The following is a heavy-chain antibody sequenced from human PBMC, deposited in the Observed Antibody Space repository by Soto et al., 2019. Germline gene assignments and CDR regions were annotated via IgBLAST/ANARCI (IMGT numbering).Heavy chain of an antibody. J-gene: IGHJ6*02. V-gene: IGHV3-30*18. CDR2: ISYDGSNK. Sequence: GGSLRLSCAASGFTFSSYGMHWVRQAPGKGLEWVAVISYDGSNKYYADSVKGRFTISRDNSKNTLYLQMNSLRAEDTAVYYCAKEYEYSSSRPAGDPNDYYYYYGMDVWGPGTTVTVS. CDR3: AKEYEYSSSRPAGDPNDYYYYYGMDV. CDR1: GFTFSSYG. D-gene: IGHD6-6*01.